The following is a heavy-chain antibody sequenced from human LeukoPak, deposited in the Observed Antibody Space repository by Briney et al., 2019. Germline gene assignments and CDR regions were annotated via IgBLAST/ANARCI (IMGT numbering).Heavy chain of an antibody. CDR2: IYYSGST. CDR1: GCSISSGGYY. D-gene: IGHD6-19*01. CDR3: ATLWLEDYYGMDV. J-gene: IGHJ6*02. Sequence: SETLSLTCTVSGCSISSGGYYWSWFRQHPGKGLEWSGYIYYSGSTYYNPSLKSRVTISVDTSKNQFSLKLSSVTAADTAVYYCATLWLEDYYGMDVWGQGTTVTVSS. V-gene: IGHV4-31*03.